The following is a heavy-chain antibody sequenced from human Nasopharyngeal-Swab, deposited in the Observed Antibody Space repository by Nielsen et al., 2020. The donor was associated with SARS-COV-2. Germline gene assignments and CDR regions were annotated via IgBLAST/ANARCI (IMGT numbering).Heavy chain of an antibody. CDR1: GFTFSSYG. J-gene: IGHJ4*02. CDR2: ISYDGSNK. D-gene: IGHD2-15*01. Sequence: GESLKISCAASGFTFSSYGMHWVRQAPGKGLEWVAVISYDGSNKYYADSVKGRFTISRDNSKNTLYLQMNSLRAEDTAVYYCAKAAWGRGRSGGSCEGSFDYWGQGTLVTVSS. V-gene: IGHV3-30*18. CDR3: AKAAWGRGRSGGSCEGSFDY.